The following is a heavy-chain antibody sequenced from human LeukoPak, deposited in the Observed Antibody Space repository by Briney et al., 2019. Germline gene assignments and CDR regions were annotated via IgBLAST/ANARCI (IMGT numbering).Heavy chain of an antibody. Sequence: SETLSLTCTVSGASINTYYWSWIRQPPGKGLELIGFIYYSGSTSYNSSLKSRVTISVDTSKSQFSLKLSSVIAADTAVYYCARQAYSSGFDYIDYWGQGTLVTVSS. J-gene: IGHJ4*02. CDR2: IYYSGST. D-gene: IGHD6-19*01. V-gene: IGHV4-59*08. CDR3: ARQAYSSGFDYIDY. CDR1: GASINTYY.